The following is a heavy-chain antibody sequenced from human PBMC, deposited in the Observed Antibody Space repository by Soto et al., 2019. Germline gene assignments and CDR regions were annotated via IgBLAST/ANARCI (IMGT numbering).Heavy chain of an antibody. CDR3: ASGGGGGTF. CDR1: GYSVTNDNW. V-gene: IGHV4-4*02. J-gene: IGHJ4*02. Sequence: QVQLQESGPGLVKPSGTLSLTCSVSGYSVTNDNWWSWLRQPPGRGLEWIAEIYHGGNTNYRPSLKNRVTISMDKSNKRFSLKPVSVNAADTVVYFCASGGGGGTFWGQGILVTVSS. D-gene: IGHD3-16*01. CDR2: IYHGGNT.